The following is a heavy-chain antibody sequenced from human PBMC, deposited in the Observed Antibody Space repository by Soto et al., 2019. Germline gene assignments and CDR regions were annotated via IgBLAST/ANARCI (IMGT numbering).Heavy chain of an antibody. CDR3: VRQDILGARSFDY. D-gene: IGHD1-26*01. V-gene: IGHV3-48*02. CDR1: GFTFSGYS. J-gene: IGHJ4*02. CDR2: ISSGSKTI. Sequence: EVQLVESGGGLVQRGGSLRLSCAASGFTFSGYSMNWVRQAPGKGLEWVSYISSGSKTIFYADPVKGRFTVSRDNAKNSQYLQMNSLREEDTAVYYCVRQDILGARSFDYWGQGTLVTVSS.